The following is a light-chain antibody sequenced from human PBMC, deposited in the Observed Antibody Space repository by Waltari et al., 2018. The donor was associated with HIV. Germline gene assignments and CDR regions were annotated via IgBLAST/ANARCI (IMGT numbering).Light chain of an antibody. Sequence: SELTQDPAVSVALGQTVRITCQGDSLRSYYASWYQQKPGQAPLLVIYGKNNRPSGIPDRFSGSSSGNTASLTITGAQAEDEADYYCNSRDSSGNPRFGGGTKLTVL. CDR2: GKN. V-gene: IGLV3-19*01. CDR1: SLRSYY. J-gene: IGLJ2*01. CDR3: NSRDSSGNPR.